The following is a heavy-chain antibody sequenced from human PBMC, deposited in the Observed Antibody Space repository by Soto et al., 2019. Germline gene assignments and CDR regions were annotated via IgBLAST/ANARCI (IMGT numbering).Heavy chain of an antibody. D-gene: IGHD6-19*01. CDR3: ARRKSYSSNYYYYYGMDV. V-gene: IGHV4-39*01. J-gene: IGHJ6*02. CDR2: IYYSGST. CDR1: GGSISSSSYY. Sequence: SETLSLTCTVSGGSISSSSYYWVWIRHPPGKGLEWIGSIYYSGSTYYNPSLKSRVTISVDTSKNQFSLKLSSVTAADTAVYYCARRKSYSSNYYYYYGMDVWGQGTTVTVSS.